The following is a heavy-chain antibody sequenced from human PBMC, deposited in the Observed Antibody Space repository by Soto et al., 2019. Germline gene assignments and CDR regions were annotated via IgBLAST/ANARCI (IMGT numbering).Heavy chain of an antibody. CDR1: GFTFSTYA. CDR3: AKDGGSSYIPYFFDY. V-gene: IGHV3-23*01. J-gene: IGHJ4*02. Sequence: EVQLLESGGGLLQPGGSLRLSCAASGFTFSTYAMSWVRQAPGKGLEWVSAISGSGDNTNFADSVKGWFTISRDNSKNTLYLQMNSLRAEDTAVYYCAKDGGSSYIPYFFDYWGQGTLVTVSS. CDR2: ISGSGDNT. D-gene: IGHD6-13*01.